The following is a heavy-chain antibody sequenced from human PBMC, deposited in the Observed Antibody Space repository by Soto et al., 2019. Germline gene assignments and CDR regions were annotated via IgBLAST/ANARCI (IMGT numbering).Heavy chain of an antibody. D-gene: IGHD7-27*01. J-gene: IGHJ3*02. CDR3: VGAKLGAFDI. Sequence: TSETLSLTCTVSGGSVSSGGCYWSWIRQPPGKGLEWIGYIYYSGSTNYNPSLKSRVTISVDTSKNQFSLKLSSVTAADTAVYYCVGAKLGAFDIWGQGTMLTVSS. V-gene: IGHV4-61*08. CDR1: GGSVSSGGCY. CDR2: IYYSGST.